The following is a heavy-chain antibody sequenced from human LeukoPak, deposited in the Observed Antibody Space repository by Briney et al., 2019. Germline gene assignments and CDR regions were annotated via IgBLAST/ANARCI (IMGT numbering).Heavy chain of an antibody. CDR1: GYRFTNYW. CDR2: IYPDDSDT. CDR3: ARHGGGCSSTSCYLDY. D-gene: IGHD2-2*01. Sequence: LGESLKISCKGSGYRFTNYWIGWVRPLPGKGLEWMGIIYPDDSDTRYSPSFQGQVTISADKSISTAYLQWSSLKASDTAMYYCARHGGGCSSTSCYLDYWGQGTLVTVSS. J-gene: IGHJ4*02. V-gene: IGHV5-51*01.